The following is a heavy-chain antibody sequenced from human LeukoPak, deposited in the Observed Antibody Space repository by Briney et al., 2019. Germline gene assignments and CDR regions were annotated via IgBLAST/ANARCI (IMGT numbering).Heavy chain of an antibody. J-gene: IGHJ4*02. Sequence: PSETLSLTCTVSGGSISTSSYYWGWIRQPPGKGLEWIGNIYYSGSTYYNPSLKSRVTISVDTSKNQFSLKLTSVTAADTAVYYCARGFLGDYFGSGSYYVFDYWGQGTLVTVSS. CDR2: IYYSGST. D-gene: IGHD3-10*01. CDR1: GGSISTSSYY. CDR3: ARGFLGDYFGSGSYYVFDY. V-gene: IGHV4-39*07.